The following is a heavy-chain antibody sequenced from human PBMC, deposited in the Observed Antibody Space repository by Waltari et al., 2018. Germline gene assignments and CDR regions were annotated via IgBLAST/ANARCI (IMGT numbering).Heavy chain of an antibody. V-gene: IGHV3-74*01. CDR3: STNPPGN. CDR2: VKNDGTMI. J-gene: IGHJ4*02. CDR1: ELSSFW. Sequence: EVQLVESGGDLVQPGGSLRLSCTVSELSSFWLDWVRQAPGKGLVWVERVKNDGTMITYADAVRGRFTVSRDSAKKTFYLQMNSLRGEDTAVYYCSTNPPGNWGQGTLVTVPS.